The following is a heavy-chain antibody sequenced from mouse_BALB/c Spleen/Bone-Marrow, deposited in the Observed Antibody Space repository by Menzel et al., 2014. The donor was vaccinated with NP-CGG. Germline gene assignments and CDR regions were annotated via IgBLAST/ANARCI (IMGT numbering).Heavy chain of an antibody. D-gene: IGHD4-1*01. CDR1: GFTFSSFG. V-gene: IGHV5-17*02. J-gene: IGHJ2*01. CDR3: TRGGNWEDFDY. Sequence: DVKLVESGGGLAQPGGSRKLSCAASGFTFSSFGMHWVRQAPEKGLEWVAYISSGSRTIYYADTVKGRFTISRDNPKNTLFLQMTGLRSEDTAMYYCTRGGNWEDFDYWGQGTTLTVSS. CDR2: ISSGSRTI.